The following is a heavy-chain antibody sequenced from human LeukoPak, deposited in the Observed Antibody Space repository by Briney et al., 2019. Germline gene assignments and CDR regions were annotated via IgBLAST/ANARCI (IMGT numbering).Heavy chain of an antibody. CDR2: ISGSGGST. CDR3: AKDSLYYGSGSYYGYNWFDP. Sequence: GRSLRLSCVASGFSFNKYAMDWVRQAPGKGLEWVSAISGSGGSTYYADSVKGRFTISRDNSKNTLYLQMNSLRAEDTAVYYCAKDSLYYGSGSYYGYNWFDPWGQGTLVTVSS. V-gene: IGHV3-23*01. CDR1: GFSFNKYA. D-gene: IGHD3-10*01. J-gene: IGHJ5*02.